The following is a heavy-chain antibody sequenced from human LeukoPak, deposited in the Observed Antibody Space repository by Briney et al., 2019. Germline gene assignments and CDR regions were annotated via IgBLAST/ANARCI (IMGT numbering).Heavy chain of an antibody. CDR2: ITSSGGTT. V-gene: IGHV3-23*01. Sequence: PGGSLRLSCAASGFTFSSYAMSWVRQAPGEGLKWVSVITSSGGTTYYADSVKGRFAISRDNSNDTLYLQMHSLRAEDTAVYYCAKVVYSGSYRYFDYWGQGTLVTVSS. J-gene: IGHJ4*02. CDR1: GFTFSSYA. CDR3: AKVVYSGSYRYFDY. D-gene: IGHD1-26*01.